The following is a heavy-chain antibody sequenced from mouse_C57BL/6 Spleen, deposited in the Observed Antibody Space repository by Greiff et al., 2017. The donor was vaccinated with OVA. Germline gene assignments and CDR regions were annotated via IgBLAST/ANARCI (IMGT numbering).Heavy chain of an antibody. V-gene: IGHV1-39*01. Sequence: EVQLQQSGPELVKPGASVKISCKASGYSFTDYNTNWVKQSNGKSLEWIGVINPNYGTTSYNQKFKGKATLTVDQSSSTAYMQLNSLTSEDSAVYYCARGDYGPVYYYAMDYWGQGTSVTVSS. D-gene: IGHD1-1*01. J-gene: IGHJ4*01. CDR3: ARGDYGPVYYYAMDY. CDR2: INPNYGTT. CDR1: GYSFTDYN.